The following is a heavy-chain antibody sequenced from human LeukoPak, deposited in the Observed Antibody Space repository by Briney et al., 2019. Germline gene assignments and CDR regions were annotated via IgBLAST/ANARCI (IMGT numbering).Heavy chain of an antibody. CDR2: ISGGGGTT. D-gene: IGHD5-12*01. J-gene: IGHJ4*02. Sequence: GGSLRLSCAASGFTFSSYAMGWVRQAPGKGLEWVSAISGGGGTTYYTDSVKGRFTISRDNSKNTLYLQMNSLRAEDTAVYYCAKDLSGGYDYFDYWGQGTLVTVSS. V-gene: IGHV3-23*01. CDR1: GFTFSSYA. CDR3: AKDLSGGYDYFDY.